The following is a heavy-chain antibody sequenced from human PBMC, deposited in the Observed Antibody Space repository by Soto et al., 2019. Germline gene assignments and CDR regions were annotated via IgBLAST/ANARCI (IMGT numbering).Heavy chain of an antibody. CDR2: IIPIFGTA. Sequence: QVQLVQSGAEVKKPGSSVKVSCKASGGTFSSYAISWVRQAPGQGLEWMGGIIPIFGTANYAQKFQGRVTITADESTSTAYMELSSLRSEDTAVYYCARSGYSYGGPKRKGADYYYYGMDVWGQGTTVTVSS. CDR3: ARSGYSYGGPKRKGADYYYYGMDV. CDR1: GGTFSSYA. V-gene: IGHV1-69*01. J-gene: IGHJ6*02. D-gene: IGHD5-18*01.